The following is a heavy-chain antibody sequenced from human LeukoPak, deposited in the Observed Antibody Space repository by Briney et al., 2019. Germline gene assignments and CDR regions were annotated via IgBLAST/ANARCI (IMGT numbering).Heavy chain of an antibody. CDR1: GGSISSSRYY. D-gene: IGHD2-21*01. CDR3: ASVKWAYKNCFDY. J-gene: IGHJ4*02. V-gene: IGHV4-39*01. CDR2: IYYSGST. Sequence: SETLSLTCTVSGGSISSSRYYWGWIRQPPGKGLEWIGSIYYSGSTYYNPSLKSRVTISVDTSKNQFSLKLSSVTAADTAVYYCASVKWAYKNCFDYWGQGTLVTVSS.